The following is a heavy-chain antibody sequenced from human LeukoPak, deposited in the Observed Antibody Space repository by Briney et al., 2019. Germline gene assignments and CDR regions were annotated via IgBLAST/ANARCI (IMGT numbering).Heavy chain of an antibody. CDR2: VSRSGSTI. J-gene: IGHJ4*02. D-gene: IGHD4-23*01. V-gene: IGHV3-48*01. CDR3: AKRSDYSDNSNYFDF. Sequence: AGGSLRLSCAASGFTFSTYGMTWVRQAPGKGLEWVSYVSRSGSTIYYADSVRGRFTISRDNAKNSLYLQMNSLRAEDTAVYYCAKRSDYSDNSNYFDFWGQGTLVTVSS. CDR1: GFTFSTYG.